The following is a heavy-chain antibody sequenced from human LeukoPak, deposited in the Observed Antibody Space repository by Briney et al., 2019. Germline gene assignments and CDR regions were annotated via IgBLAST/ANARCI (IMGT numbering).Heavy chain of an antibody. J-gene: IGHJ4*02. V-gene: IGHV4-30-2*01. CDR1: GGSISSGGYS. CDR3: ARDQYGSYGYVGYFDY. Sequence: SETLSLTCAVSGGSISSGGYSWSWIRQPPGKGLEWIGYIYHSGSTYYNPSLKSRVTISVDRSKNQFSLKLSSVTAADTAVYYWARDQYGSYGYVGYFDYWGQGTLVTVSS. D-gene: IGHD5-18*01. CDR2: IYHSGST.